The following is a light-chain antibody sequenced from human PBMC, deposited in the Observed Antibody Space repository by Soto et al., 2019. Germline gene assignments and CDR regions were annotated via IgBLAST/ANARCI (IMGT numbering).Light chain of an antibody. CDR1: QSVSSSY. Sequence: EIVLTQSPGTLSLSLGERATLSCRASQSVSSSYLAWYQQKPGQAPRLLIYGASSRATGIPDRFSGSGSGTDFTLTISRLEPEDFAVYYCQKYGSSPYTFGQGTKLEIK. J-gene: IGKJ2*01. V-gene: IGKV3-20*01. CDR3: QKYGSSPYT. CDR2: GAS.